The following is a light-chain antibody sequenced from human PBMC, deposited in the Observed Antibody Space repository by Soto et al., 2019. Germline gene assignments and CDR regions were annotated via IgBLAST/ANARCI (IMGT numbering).Light chain of an antibody. Sequence: QSALTQHPSASGSLGQSVTISCTGTSSDVGAYNYVSWYQQHPGKAPKLMIYEVTRRPSGVPDRFSGSKSGNTASLNVSGLQAEDEADYYCCSYADNTDYVFGTGTKLTVL. J-gene: IGLJ1*01. CDR3: CSYADNTDYV. CDR1: SSDVGAYNY. CDR2: EVT. V-gene: IGLV2-8*01.